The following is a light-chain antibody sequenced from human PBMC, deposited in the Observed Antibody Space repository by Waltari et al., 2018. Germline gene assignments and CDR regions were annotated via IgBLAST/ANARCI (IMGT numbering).Light chain of an antibody. CDR2: KAS. Sequence: DIQMTQSPSTLSASVGASVTVTCRASQTITRDLAWYQQKPGKAPKLLNYKASVLKSGVPSRFSGSGSATEFTLTISSLQPDDFATYYCQHYYNYPFSFGPGTKVDIK. V-gene: IGKV1-5*03. J-gene: IGKJ3*01. CDR3: QHYYNYPFS. CDR1: QTITRD.